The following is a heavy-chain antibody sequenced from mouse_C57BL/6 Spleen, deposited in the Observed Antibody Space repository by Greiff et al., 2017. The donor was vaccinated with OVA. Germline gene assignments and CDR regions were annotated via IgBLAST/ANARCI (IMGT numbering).Heavy chain of an antibody. D-gene: IGHD1-1*01. J-gene: IGHJ2*01. CDR2: IDPETGGT. V-gene: IGHV1-15*01. CDR3: TRFPYYYGSSWDY. Sequence: QVHVKQSGAELVRPGASVTLSCKASGYTFTDYEMHWVKQTPVHGLEWIGAIDPETGGTAYNQKFKGKAILTADKSSSTAYMELRSLTSEDSAVYYCTRFPYYYGSSWDYWGQGTTLTVSS. CDR1: GYTFTDYE.